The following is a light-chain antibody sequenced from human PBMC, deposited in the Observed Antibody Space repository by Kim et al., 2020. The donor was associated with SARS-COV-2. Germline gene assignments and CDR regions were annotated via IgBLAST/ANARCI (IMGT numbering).Light chain of an antibody. Sequence: TQPLSVSVALGQTARITCGGNNSGSKNVHWYQQKPGQAPVLVIYRDSPERFSGSNSGNTATLTISRAQAGDEADYYCQVWDSSTCLFGGGTQLTVL. V-gene: IGLV3-9*01. J-gene: IGLJ3*02. CDR3: QVWDSSTCL. CDR2: RDS. CDR1: NSGSKN.